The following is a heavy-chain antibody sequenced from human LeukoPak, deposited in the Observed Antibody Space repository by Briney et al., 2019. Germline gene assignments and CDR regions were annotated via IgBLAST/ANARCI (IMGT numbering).Heavy chain of an antibody. CDR3: AREDVVVPAATCDAFDI. D-gene: IGHD2-2*01. J-gene: IGHJ3*02. Sequence: SETLSLTCTVSGGSISSGSYYWSWIRQPAGKGLEWIGRIYTSGSTNYNPSLKSRVTISVDTSKNQFSLKLSSVTAADTAVYYCAREDVVVPAATCDAFDIWGQGTMVTVSS. V-gene: IGHV4-61*02. CDR2: IYTSGST. CDR1: GGSISSGSYY.